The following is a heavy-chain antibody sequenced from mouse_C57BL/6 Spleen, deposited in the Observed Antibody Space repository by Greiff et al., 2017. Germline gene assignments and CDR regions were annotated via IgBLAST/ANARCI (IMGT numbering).Heavy chain of an antibody. CDR3: TRRSNYPMDY. CDR2: IDPETGGT. V-gene: IGHV1-15*01. D-gene: IGHD2-5*01. CDR1: GYTFTDYE. Sequence: QVQLQESGAELVRPGASVTLSCKASGYTFTDYEMHWVKQTPVHGLEWIGAIDPETGGTAYNQKFKGKAILTADKSSSTAYMELRSLTSEDSAVYYCTRRSNYPMDYWGQGTSVTVSS. J-gene: IGHJ4*01.